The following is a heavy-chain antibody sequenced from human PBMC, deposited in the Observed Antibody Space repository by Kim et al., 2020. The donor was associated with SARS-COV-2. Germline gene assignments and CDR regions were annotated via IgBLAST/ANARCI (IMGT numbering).Heavy chain of an antibody. Sequence: SETLSLTCTVSGGSISSYYWSWIRQPPGKGLEWIGYIYYSGSTNYNPSLKSRVTISVDTSKNQFSLKLSSVTAADTAVYYCARGYYYDSSGYLSPWLFDYWGQGTLVTVSS. CDR1: GGSISSYY. CDR3: ARGYYYDSSGYLSPWLFDY. J-gene: IGHJ4*02. D-gene: IGHD3-22*01. V-gene: IGHV4-59*13. CDR2: IYYSGST.